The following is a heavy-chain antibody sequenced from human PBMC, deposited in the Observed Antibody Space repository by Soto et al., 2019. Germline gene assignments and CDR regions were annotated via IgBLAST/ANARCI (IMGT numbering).Heavy chain of an antibody. CDR2: IFYSGRSGST. J-gene: IGHJ5*02. V-gene: IGHV4-59*01. CDR3: ATTALGWRVP. D-gene: IGHD2-21*02. CDR1: GGSINSYY. Sequence: PSETLSLTCSVSGGSINSYYWSWIRQPPGKGLEWIGYIFYSGRSGSTNYNPSLKSRVTISVDTSKNQFSLKVSSVTAADTAVYYCATTALGWRVPRGQGPLVTVSS.